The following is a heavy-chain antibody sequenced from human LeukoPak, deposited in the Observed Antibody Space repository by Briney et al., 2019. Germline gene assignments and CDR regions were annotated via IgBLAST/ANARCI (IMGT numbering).Heavy chain of an antibody. Sequence: RAGRSLRLSCAASGSTFSSYGMHWVRQAPGKGLEWVAVISYDGSNKYYADSVKGRFTISRDNSKNTLYPQMNSLRAEDTAVYYCAKDRDTAMVPLDYWGQGTLVTVSS. J-gene: IGHJ4*02. D-gene: IGHD5-18*01. CDR3: AKDRDTAMVPLDY. V-gene: IGHV3-30*18. CDR2: ISYDGSNK. CDR1: GSTFSSYG.